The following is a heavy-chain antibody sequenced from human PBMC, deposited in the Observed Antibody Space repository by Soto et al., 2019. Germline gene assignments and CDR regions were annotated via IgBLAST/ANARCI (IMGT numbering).Heavy chain of an antibody. CDR2: IIAIFGTA. Sequence: QVQLVQSGSEVKKPGSSVKVSCKASGGTFSSYAISWVRQAPGQGLEWMGGIIAIFGTANYAQKFQGRVTVSADESTSTAYMELSSLRSADTAVYYCARVGRGFGESSDAFDIWGQGTMVTVSS. V-gene: IGHV1-69*01. D-gene: IGHD3-10*01. CDR1: GGTFSSYA. CDR3: ARVGRGFGESSDAFDI. J-gene: IGHJ3*02.